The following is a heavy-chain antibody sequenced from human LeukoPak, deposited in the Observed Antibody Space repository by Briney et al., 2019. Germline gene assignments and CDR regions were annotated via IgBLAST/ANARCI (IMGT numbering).Heavy chain of an antibody. CDR1: GYSFTSYW. D-gene: IGHD6-13*01. V-gene: IGHV5-51*01. CDR3: ARSRGTYSSWLDY. Sequence: GESLKTSFKGSGYSFTSYWIAWVRQMPGKGLEWMGIIYPHDSNTRYSPSFQGQVTISADKSISTAYLQWSSLKASDTAMYYCARSRGTYSSWLDYWGQGTLVTVSS. J-gene: IGHJ4*02. CDR2: IYPHDSNT.